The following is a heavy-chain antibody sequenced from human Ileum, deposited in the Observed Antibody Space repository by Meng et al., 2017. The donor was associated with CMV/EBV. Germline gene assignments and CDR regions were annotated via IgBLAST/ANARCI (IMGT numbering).Heavy chain of an antibody. CDR3: AKELGARQPLDY. CDR2: ISASGTEK. CDR1: GFTFSGYA. Sequence: ASGFTFSGYAMTGVRQAPGKGPEWVSAISASGTEKYYAGSVKGRFTISRDNSKNSLDLQMNSLRAEDTAVYYCAKELGARQPLDYWGQGTLVTVSS. D-gene: IGHD1-26*01. J-gene: IGHJ4*02. V-gene: IGHV3-23*01.